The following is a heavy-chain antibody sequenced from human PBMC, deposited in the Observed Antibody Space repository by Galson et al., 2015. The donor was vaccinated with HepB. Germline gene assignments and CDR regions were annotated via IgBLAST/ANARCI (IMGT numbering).Heavy chain of an antibody. J-gene: IGHJ4*02. Sequence: SVKVSCKASGFTFTSSAIQWVRQARGQRLEWVGWIIVSSGQTNYAQRFQDRVTLTREMSTSTAYMELRSLRSEDTAVYYCAAEIYRSGFDCCSFDYWGQGTLVTVSS. CDR2: IIVSSGQT. CDR1: GFTFTSSA. V-gene: IGHV1-58*02. D-gene: IGHD5-12*01. CDR3: AAEIYRSGFDCCSFDY.